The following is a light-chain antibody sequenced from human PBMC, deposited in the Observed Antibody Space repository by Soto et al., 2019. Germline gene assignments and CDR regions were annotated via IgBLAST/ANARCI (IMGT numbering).Light chain of an antibody. CDR2: AAS. CDR1: QSVSSSD. J-gene: IGKJ4*01. V-gene: IGKV3-20*01. Sequence: EIVLTQSPGTLSLSAGEGATLSCRASQSVSSSDLAWYQQKPGQAPRLLIYAASSRATGIPDRFSGSGSGPDFTLTIRRLEPEDFAVYSSPQYVSSPPDFGRGTTVEIK. CDR3: PQYVSSPPD.